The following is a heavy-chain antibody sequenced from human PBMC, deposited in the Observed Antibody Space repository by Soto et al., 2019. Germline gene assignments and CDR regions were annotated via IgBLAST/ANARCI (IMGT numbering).Heavy chain of an antibody. J-gene: IGHJ4*02. CDR1: GFTFSSYA. D-gene: IGHD3-22*01. V-gene: IGHV3-23*01. CDR2: ISGSGGST. CDR3: AKFPLITMIVVVISHFDY. Sequence: GGSLRLSCAASGFTFSSYAMSWVRQAPGKGLEWVSAISGSGGSTYYADSVKGRFTISRDNSKNTLYLQMNSLRAEDTAVYYCAKFPLITMIVVVISHFDYWGQGTLVTVSS.